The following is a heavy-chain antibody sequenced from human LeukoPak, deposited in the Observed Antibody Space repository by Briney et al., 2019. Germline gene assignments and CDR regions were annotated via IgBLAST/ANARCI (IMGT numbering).Heavy chain of an antibody. CDR1: GGSFSGYY. CDR3: ARGGGSSWFLGLNWFDP. CDR2: INHSGST. J-gene: IGHJ5*02. V-gene: IGHV4-34*01. D-gene: IGHD6-13*01. Sequence: SETLSLTCAVYGGSFSGYYWRWIRQPPGKGLEWIGEINHSGSTNYNPSLKSRVTISVDTSKNQFSLKLSSVTAADTAVYYCARGGGSSWFLGLNWFDPWGQGTLVTVSS.